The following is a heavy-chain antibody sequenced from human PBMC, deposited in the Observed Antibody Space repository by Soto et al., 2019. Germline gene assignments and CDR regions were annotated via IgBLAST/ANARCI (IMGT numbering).Heavy chain of an antibody. V-gene: IGHV1-18*01. CDR3: ARGNWNYQFDYYYYMDV. J-gene: IGHJ6*03. Sequence: ASVKVSCKASGYTFTSYGISWVRQAPGQGLEWMGWISAYNGNTNYAQKLQGRVTMTTDTSTSTAYMELRSLRSDDTAVYYCARGNWNYQFDYYYYMDVWGKGTTVTVSS. CDR2: ISAYNGNT. D-gene: IGHD1-7*01. CDR1: GYTFTSYG.